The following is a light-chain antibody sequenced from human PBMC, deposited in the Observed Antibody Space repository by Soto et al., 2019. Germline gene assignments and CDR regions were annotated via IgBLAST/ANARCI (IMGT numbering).Light chain of an antibody. Sequence: IVLPQSPATLSLSPGERATLSCRASQSVSSYLAWYQQKPGQAPRLLIYDASNRATGIPARFSGSGSGTDFTLTISNLEPEDFALYYCQQRSNWPPWTFGQGSKVAIK. CDR3: QQRSNWPPWT. CDR2: DAS. CDR1: QSVSSY. J-gene: IGKJ1*01. V-gene: IGKV3-11*01.